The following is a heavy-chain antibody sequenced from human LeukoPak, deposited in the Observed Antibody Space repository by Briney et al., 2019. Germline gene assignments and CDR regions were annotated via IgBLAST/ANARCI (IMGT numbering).Heavy chain of an antibody. J-gene: IGHJ6*03. Sequence: SETLSLTCTVSGGSISSSSYYWGWIRQHPGKGLEWIGYIYYSGSTYYNPSLKSRVTISVDTSKNQFSLKLSSVTAADTAVYYCARADYYYYMDVWGKGTTVTVSS. CDR2: IYYSGST. CDR1: GGSISSSSYY. CDR3: ARADYYYYMDV. V-gene: IGHV4-31*03.